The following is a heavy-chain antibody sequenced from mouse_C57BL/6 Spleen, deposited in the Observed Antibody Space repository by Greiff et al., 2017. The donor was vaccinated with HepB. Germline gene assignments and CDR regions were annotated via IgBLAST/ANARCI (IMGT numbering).Heavy chain of an antibody. CDR2: ISSGGDYI. CDR1: GFNFSSYA. J-gene: IGHJ2*01. D-gene: IGHD3-3*01. Sequence: EVKVVESGAGLVKPGGSLKLSCAASGFNFSSYAMSWVRQTPEKRLEWVAYISSGGDYIYYADTVKGRFTISRDNARNTLYLQMSSLKSEDTAMYYCTSLGQGYYFDYWGQGTTLTVSS. CDR3: TSLGQGYYFDY. V-gene: IGHV5-9-1*02.